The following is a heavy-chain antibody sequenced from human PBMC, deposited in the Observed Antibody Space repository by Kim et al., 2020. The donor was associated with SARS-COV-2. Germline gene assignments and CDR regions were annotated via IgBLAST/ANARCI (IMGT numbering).Heavy chain of an antibody. CDR3: ARDCSGGSCYSGLDY. D-gene: IGHD2-15*01. V-gene: IGHV4-4*02. Sequence: SETLSLTCAVSGGSISSSNWWSWVRQPPGKGLEWIGEIYHSGSTNYNPSLKSRVTISVDKSKNQFSLKLSSVTAADTAVYYCARDCSGGSCYSGLDYWGQGTLVTVSS. CDR1: GGSISSSNW. J-gene: IGHJ4*02. CDR2: IYHSGST.